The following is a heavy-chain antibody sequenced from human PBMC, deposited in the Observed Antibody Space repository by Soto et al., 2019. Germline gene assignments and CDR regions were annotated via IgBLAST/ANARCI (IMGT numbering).Heavy chain of an antibody. CDR1: GGSISGYY. CDR2: IYYTGGT. J-gene: IGHJ5*02. CDR3: ARGGGGDHDWFDP. Sequence: QVQLQESGPGLVKPSETLSLTCTVSGGSISGYYWSWIRQPPGQGLEWIGHIYYTGGTNNNPSLRRRVSTSEETSKNQLSLKLNSVTAADTAGYYCARGGGGDHDWFDPWGQGTLVTVSS. D-gene: IGHD3-16*01. V-gene: IGHV4-59*01.